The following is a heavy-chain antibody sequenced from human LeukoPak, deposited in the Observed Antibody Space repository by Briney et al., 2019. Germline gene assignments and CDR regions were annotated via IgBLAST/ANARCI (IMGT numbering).Heavy chain of an antibody. D-gene: IGHD5-18*01. CDR1: GFTFSSYA. CDR2: ISSNGGST. V-gene: IGHV3-64D*06. J-gene: IGHJ4*02. Sequence: GGSLRLSCSASGFTFSSYAMHWVRQAPGKGLEYVSAISSNGGSTYYADSVKGRFTISRDNSKNTLYLQMSSLRAEDTAVYYCVKDQESGGHGYYIEFDYWGQGTLVTVSS. CDR3: VKDQESGGHGYYIEFDY.